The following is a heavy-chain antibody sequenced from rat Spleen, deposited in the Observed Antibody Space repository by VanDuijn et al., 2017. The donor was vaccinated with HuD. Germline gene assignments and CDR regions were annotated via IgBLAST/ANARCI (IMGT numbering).Heavy chain of an antibody. J-gene: IGHJ2*01. CDR2: IIYDGSST. D-gene: IGHD1-9*01. Sequence: EVQLVESGGGLVQPGRSLKFSCAASGFTFSDYAMAWVRQAPKKGLEWVATIIYDGSSTYYRDSVKGRFTISRDNAKSTLYLQMDSLRSEDTATYYCARHEGYGYTYDYFDYWGQGVMVTVSS. V-gene: IGHV5-17*01. CDR3: ARHEGYGYTYDYFDY. CDR1: GFTFSDYA.